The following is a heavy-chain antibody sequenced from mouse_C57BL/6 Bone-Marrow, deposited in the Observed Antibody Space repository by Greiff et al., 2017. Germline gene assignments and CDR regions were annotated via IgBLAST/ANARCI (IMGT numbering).Heavy chain of an antibody. CDR3: ATDCGSGYHAWVAY. V-gene: IGHV14-4*01. D-gene: IGHD1-1*01. CDR2: IDPENGDT. Sequence: VQLQQSGAELVRPGASVKLSCTASGFNIKDDYMHWVKQRPEQGLEWIGGIDPENGDTEYASKFKGKATITADTSSNTAYLQLSSLTSEDTAVYYCATDCGSGYHAWVAYWGQGTLVTVSA. CDR1: GFNIKDDY. J-gene: IGHJ3*01.